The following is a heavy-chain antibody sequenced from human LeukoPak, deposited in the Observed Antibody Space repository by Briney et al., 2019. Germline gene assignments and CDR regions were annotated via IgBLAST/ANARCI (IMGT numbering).Heavy chain of an antibody. Sequence: PSETLSLACTVSGGSISSYYWSWIRQPPGKGPEWIGYIYYSGSTNYNPSLKSRVTISVDTSKNQFSLKLSSVTAADTAVYYCARRKAAGTMDYWGQGTLVTVSS. J-gene: IGHJ4*02. V-gene: IGHV4-59*08. CDR3: ARRKAAGTMDY. D-gene: IGHD6-13*01. CDR2: IYYSGST. CDR1: GGSISSYY.